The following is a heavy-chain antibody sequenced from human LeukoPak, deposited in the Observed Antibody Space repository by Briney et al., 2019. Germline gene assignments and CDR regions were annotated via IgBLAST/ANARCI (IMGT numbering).Heavy chain of an antibody. J-gene: IGHJ4*02. CDR3: AKEVTMVRGVMMAYFDY. Sequence: GGSLRLSCAASGFTFSSYAMSWVRQAPGKGLEWVSAISGSGGSTYYADSVKGRFTISRENSKNTLYLQMNGLRAEDTAVYYCAKEVTMVRGVMMAYFDYWGQGTLVTVSS. V-gene: IGHV3-23*01. CDR1: GFTFSSYA. D-gene: IGHD3-10*01. CDR2: ISGSGGST.